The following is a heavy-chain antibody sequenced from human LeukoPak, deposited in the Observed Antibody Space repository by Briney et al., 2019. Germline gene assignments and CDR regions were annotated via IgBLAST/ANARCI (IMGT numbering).Heavy chain of an antibody. CDR2: IYYSGST. Sequence: SETLSLTCTVSGGSISSYYWSWLRQPPGKGLEWIGYIYYSGSTNYNPSLKSRVTISVDTSKNQFSLKLSSVTAADTAVYYCARAYYGGNPVPFDYWGQGTLVTVSS. V-gene: IGHV4-59*01. D-gene: IGHD4-23*01. J-gene: IGHJ4*02. CDR1: GGSISSYY. CDR3: ARAYYGGNPVPFDY.